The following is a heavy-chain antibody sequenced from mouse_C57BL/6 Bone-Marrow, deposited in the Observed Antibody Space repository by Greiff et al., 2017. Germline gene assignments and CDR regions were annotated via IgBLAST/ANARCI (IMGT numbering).Heavy chain of an antibody. CDR3: ARLPSYGSSYGYFDV. J-gene: IGHJ1*03. D-gene: IGHD1-1*01. Sequence: QVQLQPPGAELVKPGASVKMSCKASGYTFTSYWITWVKQRPGQGLEWIGDIYPGSGSTNYNEKFKSKATLTVDTSSSTAYMQLSSLTSEDSAVYYCARLPSYGSSYGYFDVWGTGTTVTVSS. V-gene: IGHV1-55*01. CDR2: IYPGSGST. CDR1: GYTFTSYW.